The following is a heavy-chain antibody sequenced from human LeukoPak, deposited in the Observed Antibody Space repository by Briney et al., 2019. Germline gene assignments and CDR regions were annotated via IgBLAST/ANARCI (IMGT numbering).Heavy chain of an antibody. Sequence: GGSLRLSCSASGFTSSSYAMHWVRQAPGKGLEYVSAISSNGGSTYYADSVKGRFTISRDNSKNTLYLQMSSLRAEDTAVYYCVRVADSSSWYGWFDPWGQGTLVTVSS. CDR3: VRVADSSSWYGWFDP. CDR2: ISSNGGST. CDR1: GFTSSSYA. J-gene: IGHJ5*02. V-gene: IGHV3-64D*06. D-gene: IGHD6-13*01.